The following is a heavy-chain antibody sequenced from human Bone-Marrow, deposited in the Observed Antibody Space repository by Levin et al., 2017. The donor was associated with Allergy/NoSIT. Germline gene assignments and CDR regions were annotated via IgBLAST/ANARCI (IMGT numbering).Heavy chain of an antibody. D-gene: IGHD6-19*01. CDR1: GFIFSSYS. J-gene: IGHJ4*02. CDR3: ARDLSSPWAD. Sequence: PGGSLRLSCAASGFIFSSYSMNWVRQAPGKGLEWVSSISSSSSYIYYGDSVKGRFTISRDNAKNSLYLQMNSLRAEDTAVYYCARDLSSPWADWGQGTLVTVSS. V-gene: IGHV3-21*01. CDR2: ISSSSSYI.